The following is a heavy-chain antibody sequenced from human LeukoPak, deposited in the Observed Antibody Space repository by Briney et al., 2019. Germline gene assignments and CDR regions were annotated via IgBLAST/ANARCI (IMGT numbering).Heavy chain of an antibody. J-gene: IGHJ4*02. CDR1: GFTFSSYA. CDR2: INHSGST. Sequence: GSLRLSCAASGFTFSSYAMSWVRQPPGKGLEWIGEINHSGSTNYNPSLKSRVTISVDTSKNQFSLKLSSVTAADTAVYYCARGTAGRFLEWLSTRRCFDYWGQGTLVTVSS. V-gene: IGHV4-34*01. CDR3: ARGTAGRFLEWLSTRRCFDY. D-gene: IGHD3-3*01.